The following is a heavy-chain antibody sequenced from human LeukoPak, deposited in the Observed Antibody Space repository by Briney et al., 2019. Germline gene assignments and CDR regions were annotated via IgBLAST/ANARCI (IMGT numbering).Heavy chain of an antibody. Sequence: ASVKVSCKASGYTFTSYAMHWVGQAPGQRLEWMGWINAGNGNTKYSQKFQGRVTITRDTSASTAYMELSSLRSEDTAVYYCARDSSLLAPDYYDSSGYIQYWGQGTLVTVSS. V-gene: IGHV1-3*01. CDR3: ARDSSLLAPDYYDSSGYIQY. CDR1: GYTFTSYA. D-gene: IGHD3-22*01. CDR2: INAGNGNT. J-gene: IGHJ4*02.